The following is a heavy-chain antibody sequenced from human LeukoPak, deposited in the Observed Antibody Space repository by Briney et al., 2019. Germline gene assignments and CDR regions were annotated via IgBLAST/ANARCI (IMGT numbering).Heavy chain of an antibody. V-gene: IGHV3-48*01. Sequence: GGSLRLSCAASGFTFSSYSMNWVRQAPGKGLEWVSYISSSSSTIYYADSVKGRFTISRDNAKNSLYRQMNSLRAEDTAVYYCARDYGSGSYYAIYWGQGTLVTVSS. CDR1: GFTFSSYS. CDR2: ISSSSSTI. D-gene: IGHD3-10*01. CDR3: ARDYGSGSYYAIY. J-gene: IGHJ4*02.